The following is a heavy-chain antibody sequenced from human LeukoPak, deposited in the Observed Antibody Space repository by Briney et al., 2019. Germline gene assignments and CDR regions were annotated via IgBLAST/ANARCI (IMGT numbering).Heavy chain of an antibody. CDR3: ARCSGGSSRFGFDY. CDR1: GFTFSSYS. V-gene: IGHV3-21*04. CDR2: ISSSSSYI. J-gene: IGHJ4*02. D-gene: IGHD2-15*01. Sequence: GGSLRLSCAASGFTFSSYSMNWVRQAPGKGLEWVSSISSSSSYIYYADSVKGRFTISRDNSKNTLYLQMNSLRAEDTAVYYCARCSGGSSRFGFDYWGQGTLVTVSS.